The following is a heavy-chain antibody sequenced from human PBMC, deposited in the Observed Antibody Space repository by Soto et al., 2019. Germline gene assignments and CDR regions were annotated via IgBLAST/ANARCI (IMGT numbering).Heavy chain of an antibody. CDR1: GYSISSSNW. CDR3: ARREIQGPIDY. D-gene: IGHD1-26*01. V-gene: IGHV4-28*01. CDR2: SYYSGTT. J-gene: IGHJ4*02. Sequence: QVQLQESGPGLVKPSDTLSLTCAVSGYSISSSNWWGWIRQPPGKGLEWIGYSYYSGTTYYNPSLKSRVTMSVDQPKNQFSLKLTSVTAVDTAVYYCARREIQGPIDYWGQGTLVTVSS.